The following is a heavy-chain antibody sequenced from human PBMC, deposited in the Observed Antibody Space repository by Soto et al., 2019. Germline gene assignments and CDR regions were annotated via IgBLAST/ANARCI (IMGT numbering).Heavy chain of an antibody. Sequence: QVQLQESGPGLVKPSETLSLTCTVSGGSISSHYWSWIRQAPGKGLEWIGNIHYSADIHYSSSPTNNPSLKRRVSISVDTSKNQVSLKLSSVTAADTAVYYCARYIGYYYAHSGSVAFDVWGPGTMVTVSS. CDR2: IHYSADIHYSSSP. J-gene: IGHJ3*01. CDR1: GGSISSHY. D-gene: IGHD3-22*01. V-gene: IGHV4-59*11. CDR3: ARYIGYYYAHSGSVAFDV.